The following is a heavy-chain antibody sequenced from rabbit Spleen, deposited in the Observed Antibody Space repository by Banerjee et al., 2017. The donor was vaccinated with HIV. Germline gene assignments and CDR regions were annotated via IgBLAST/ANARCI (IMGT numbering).Heavy chain of an antibody. V-gene: IGHV1S45*01. Sequence: LEESGGGLVKPGGTLTLTCTVSGFSFSSNWICWVRQAPGKGLEWVACAYAGSSGSTYSATWAKGRFTISRTSSTTVTLQMTSLTAADTATYFCARDLTGVIGWNFGLWGQGTLVTVS. J-gene: IGHJ3*01. CDR3: ARDLTGVIGWNFGL. CDR2: AYAGSSGST. D-gene: IGHD1-1*01. CDR1: GFSFSSNW.